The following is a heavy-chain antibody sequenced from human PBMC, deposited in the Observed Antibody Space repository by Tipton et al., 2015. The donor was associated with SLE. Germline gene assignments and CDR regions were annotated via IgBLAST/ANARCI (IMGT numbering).Heavy chain of an antibody. CDR1: GEALGSYY. CDR2: IHYSGNT. Sequence: GEALGSYYWRWIRQPPGKELENIGYIHYSGNTNYNPSLKSRVTMSLDTSKNQFSLKLNSVTAADTAVYYCARSVESAYGPFDYWGQGTLVTVSS. V-gene: IGHV4-59*01. D-gene: IGHD5-12*01. CDR3: ARSVESAYGPFDY. J-gene: IGHJ4*02.